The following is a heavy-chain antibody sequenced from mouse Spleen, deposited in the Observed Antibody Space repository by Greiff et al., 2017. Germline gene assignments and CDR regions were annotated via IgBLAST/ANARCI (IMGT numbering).Heavy chain of an antibody. D-gene: IGHD5-1*01. J-gene: IGHJ2*01. Sequence: VHVKQSGPVLVKPGASVKMSCKASGYTFTDYYMNWVKQSHGKSLEWIGVINPYNGGTSYNQKFKGKATLTVDKSSSTAYMELNSLTSEDSAVYYCARSGGESNYFDYWGQGTTLTVSS. V-gene: IGHV1-19*01. CDR1: GYTFTDYY. CDR2: INPYNGGT. CDR3: ARSGGESNYFDY.